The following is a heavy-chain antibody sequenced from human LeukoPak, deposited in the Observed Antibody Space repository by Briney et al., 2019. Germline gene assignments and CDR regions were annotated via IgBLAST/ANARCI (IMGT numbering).Heavy chain of an antibody. CDR2: INPNSGGT. CDR1: GYTFTGYY. V-gene: IGHV1-2*02. CDR3: AREGSTMVRGVIIRSWFDP. J-gene: IGHJ5*02. D-gene: IGHD3-10*01. Sequence: ASVKVSCKASGYTFTGYYLHWVRQAPGQGLEWMGWINPNSGGTNYAQKFQGRVTMTRDTSISTAYMDLSRLRSDDTAVYYCAREGSTMVRGVIIRSWFDPWGQGTLVTVSS.